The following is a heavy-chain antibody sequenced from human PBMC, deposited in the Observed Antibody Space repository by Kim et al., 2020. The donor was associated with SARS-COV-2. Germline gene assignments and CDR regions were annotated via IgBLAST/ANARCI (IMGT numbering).Heavy chain of an antibody. J-gene: IGHJ4*02. D-gene: IGHD6-13*01. CDR1: GFTFSSYG. Sequence: GGSLRLSCAASGFTFSSYGMHWVRQAPGKGLEWVAVIWYDGSNKYYADSVKGRFTISRDNSKNTLYLQMNSLRAEDTAVYYCARGQQRKTHFDYWGQGTLVTVSS. CDR3: ARGQQRKTHFDY. V-gene: IGHV3-33*08. CDR2: IWYDGSNK.